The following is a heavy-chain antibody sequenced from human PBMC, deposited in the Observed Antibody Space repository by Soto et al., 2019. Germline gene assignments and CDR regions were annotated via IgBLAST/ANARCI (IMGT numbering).Heavy chain of an antibody. D-gene: IGHD6-6*01. CDR1: GFTFSSYS. Sequence: EVQLVESGGGLVKPGGSLRLSCAASGFTFSSYSMNWVRQDPGKGLEWVSSISSSSSYIYYADSVKGRFTISRDNAKNSLYLQLNSLRAADTAVYYCARVGGQLVPGFDYWGQGTLVTVSS. V-gene: IGHV3-21*01. CDR3: ARVGGQLVPGFDY. J-gene: IGHJ4*02. CDR2: ISSSSSYI.